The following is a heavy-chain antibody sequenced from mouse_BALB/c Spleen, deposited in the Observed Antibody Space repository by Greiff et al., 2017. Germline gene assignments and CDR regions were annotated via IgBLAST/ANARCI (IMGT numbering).Heavy chain of an antibody. CDR2: ISDGGSYT. CDR1: GFTFSDYY. D-gene: IGHD1-2*01. CDR3: ARDPLLRLRGDY. V-gene: IGHV5-4*02. Sequence: EVMLVESGGGLVTPGGSLKLSCAASGFTFSDYYMYWVRQTPEKRLEWVATISDGGSYTYYPDSVKGRFTISRDNAKNNLYLQMSSLKSEDTAMYYCARDPLLRLRGDYWGQGTSVTVSS. J-gene: IGHJ4*01.